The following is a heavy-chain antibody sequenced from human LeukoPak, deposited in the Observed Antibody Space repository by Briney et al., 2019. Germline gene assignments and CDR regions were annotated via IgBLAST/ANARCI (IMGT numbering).Heavy chain of an antibody. D-gene: IGHD2-2*01. Sequence: ASVKVSCKASGYTFTGYYMHWVRQAPGQGLEWMGWINPNSGGTNYAQKFQGRVTITRNTSIGTAYMELSSLRSEDTAVYYCARTRRYCSSTSCPDAFDIWGQGTMVTVSS. CDR3: ARTRRYCSSTSCPDAFDI. CDR1: GYTFTGYY. CDR2: INPNSGGT. V-gene: IGHV1-2*02. J-gene: IGHJ3*02.